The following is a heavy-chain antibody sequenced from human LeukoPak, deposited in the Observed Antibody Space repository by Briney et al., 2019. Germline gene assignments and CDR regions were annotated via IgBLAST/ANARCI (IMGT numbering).Heavy chain of an antibody. J-gene: IGHJ3*02. CDR1: GFTFSSNW. Sequence: GGSLRLSCAASGFTFSSNWMTWVRQAPGKGLEWVANIKQDGSEKQYVDSVKGRFTISRDNAKNSLYLQMNSLRVEDTAVYYCARDPYNNGGYAAFDIWGQGTMVTVSS. CDR3: ARDPYNNGGYAAFDI. CDR2: IKQDGSEK. D-gene: IGHD3-22*01. V-gene: IGHV3-7*01.